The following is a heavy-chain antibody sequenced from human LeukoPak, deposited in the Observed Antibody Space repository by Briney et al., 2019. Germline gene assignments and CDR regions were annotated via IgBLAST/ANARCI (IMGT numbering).Heavy chain of an antibody. V-gene: IGHV1-18*01. D-gene: IGHD2-15*01. CDR1: GYTFTSYG. CDR3: GTXXXLRRAVGLFDY. Sequence: AXXXXSXXAXGYTFTSYGISWVRQAPGQGLEWMGWISAYNGNTNYAQKLQGRVTMTTDTSTSTAYMELRSLRSDDTGVYYCGTXXXLRRAVGLFDYWGQGTLVTVSS. J-gene: IGHJ4*02. CDR2: ISAYNGNT.